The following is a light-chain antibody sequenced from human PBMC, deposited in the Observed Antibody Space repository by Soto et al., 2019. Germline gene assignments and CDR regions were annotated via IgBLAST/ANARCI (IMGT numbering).Light chain of an antibody. CDR2: WAS. V-gene: IGKV4-1*01. CDR3: QQYFDVPFT. Sequence: DIVMTQSPDSLALSLGERATMNCKSSQSVLYSSDNKNHLAWYQQKPGQPPQLIIYWASTRESGVPERFSGSGSGTDFTLTISSLEAEDVAFYWCQQYFDVPFTFGGGTKVEI. CDR1: QSVLYSSDNKNH. J-gene: IGKJ4*01.